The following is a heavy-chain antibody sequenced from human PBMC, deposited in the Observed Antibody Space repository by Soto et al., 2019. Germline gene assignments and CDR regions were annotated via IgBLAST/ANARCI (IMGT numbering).Heavy chain of an antibody. CDR3: ARALYGSGSYYYYYYGMDV. J-gene: IGHJ6*02. CDR2: IYYSGST. D-gene: IGHD3-10*01. Sequence: QVQLQESGPGLVKPSQTLSLTCTVSGGSISSGDYYWSWIRQPPGKGLEWIGYIYYSGSTYYNPSLKSRVTIYVDTSKHQSSLKLSSVTAADTAVYYCARALYGSGSYYYYYYGMDVWGQGTTVTVSS. V-gene: IGHV4-30-4*01. CDR1: GGSISSGDYY.